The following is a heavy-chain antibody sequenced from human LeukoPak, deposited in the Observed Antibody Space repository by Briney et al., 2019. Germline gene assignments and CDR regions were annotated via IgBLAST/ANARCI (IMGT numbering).Heavy chain of an antibody. J-gene: IGHJ5*02. Sequence: SETLSLTCAVSGYSIGTDYYWGWIRQPPGKGLEWIGSIYNSGSTYYNPSLKSRTTISVDTSKNQFSLKPSSVTAADTAVYYCARNSSSSSPPERYNWFDPWGQGTLVTVSS. V-gene: IGHV4-38-2*01. CDR2: IYNSGST. D-gene: IGHD6-6*01. CDR1: GYSIGTDYY. CDR3: ARNSSSSSPPERYNWFDP.